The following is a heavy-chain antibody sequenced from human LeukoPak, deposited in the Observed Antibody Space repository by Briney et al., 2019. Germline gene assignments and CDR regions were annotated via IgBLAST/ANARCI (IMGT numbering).Heavy chain of an antibody. CDR2: ISAYNGNT. Sequence: ASVKVSCKASGYTFTSYGISWVREAPGQGLEWLGWISAYNGNTNYAQKLQGRVTMTTDTSTSAAYMELRSLRSDDTAVYYCARGGFTIFGVVITPYYYYMDVWGKGTTVTVSS. CDR3: ARGGFTIFGVVITPYYYYMDV. CDR1: GYTFTSYG. D-gene: IGHD3-3*01. V-gene: IGHV1-18*01. J-gene: IGHJ6*03.